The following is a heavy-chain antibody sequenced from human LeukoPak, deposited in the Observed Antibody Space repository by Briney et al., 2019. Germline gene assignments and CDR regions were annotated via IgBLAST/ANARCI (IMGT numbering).Heavy chain of an antibody. CDR2: ISAYNGDT. CDR1: GYTFIRYG. V-gene: IGHV1-18*01. D-gene: IGHD3-22*01. CDR3: ARDQGNGYLGEY. Sequence: GASVKVSCKASGYTFIRYGFRWVRQAPGQGLEWMGWISAYNGDTNYAQKVQGRVTMTTDTSTTTAYMELRSLRSDDPAVYYCARDQGNGYLGEYLGQGTLVTVSS. J-gene: IGHJ4*02.